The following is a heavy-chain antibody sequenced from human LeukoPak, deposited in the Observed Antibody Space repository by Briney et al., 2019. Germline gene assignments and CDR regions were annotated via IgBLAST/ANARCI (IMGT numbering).Heavy chain of an antibody. CDR3: ARIPIVVVPLGSLDY. CDR1: GYTFTSYG. Sequence: ASVKVSCKASGYTFTSYGISWVRQAPGQGLEWMGWISAYNGNTNYAQKLQGRVTMTTDTSTSTAHMELRSLRSDDPAVYYCARIPIVVVPLGSLDYWGQGTLVTVSS. CDR2: ISAYNGNT. J-gene: IGHJ4*02. D-gene: IGHD2-2*01. V-gene: IGHV1-18*01.